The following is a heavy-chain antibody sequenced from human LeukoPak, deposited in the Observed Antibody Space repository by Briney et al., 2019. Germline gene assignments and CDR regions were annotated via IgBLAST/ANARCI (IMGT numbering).Heavy chain of an antibody. CDR3: ATLPYYYDSSGYYYGGDAFDI. CDR1: RFAFSSYA. D-gene: IGHD3-22*01. V-gene: IGHV3-23*01. J-gene: IGHJ3*02. Sequence: PGGSLRLSCAASRFAFSSYAMTWVRQAPGKGLEWVSTISGSSGNTYYADSVKGRFTISRDNSKNTLYLQMNSLRAEDTAVYYCATLPYYYDSSGYYYGGDAFDIWGQGTMVTVSS. CDR2: ISGSSGNT.